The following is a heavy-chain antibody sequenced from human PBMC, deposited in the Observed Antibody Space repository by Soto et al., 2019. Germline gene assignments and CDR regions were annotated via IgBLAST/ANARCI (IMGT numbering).Heavy chain of an antibody. CDR1: GFTFSSYA. J-gene: IGHJ4*02. CDR2: ISGSGGST. CDR3: ARSSSGWYFDY. Sequence: EVQLLESGGGLVQPGGSLRLSCAASGFTFSSYAMSWVRQAPGKGLEWVSAISGSGGSTYYADSVKGRFTISRDNSKNTLYRQMSSRGAEDTAVYSCARSSSGWYFDYWGQGTLVTVSS. V-gene: IGHV3-23*01. D-gene: IGHD6-19*01.